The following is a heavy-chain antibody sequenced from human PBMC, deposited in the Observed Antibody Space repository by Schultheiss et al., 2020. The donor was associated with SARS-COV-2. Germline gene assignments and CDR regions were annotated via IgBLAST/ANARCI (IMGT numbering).Heavy chain of an antibody. CDR3: ARSGRYFQH. Sequence: SETLSLTCAVYGGSFRIYSWSWIRQPPEKGLEWIGEITHSGGTNYNPSLESRVSISVDTSKKQISLRLNSMSAADTAMYYCARSGRYFQHWAQGTLVTVSS. CDR2: ITHSGGT. D-gene: IGHD1-1*01. J-gene: IGHJ1*01. V-gene: IGHV4-34*01. CDR1: GGSFRIYS.